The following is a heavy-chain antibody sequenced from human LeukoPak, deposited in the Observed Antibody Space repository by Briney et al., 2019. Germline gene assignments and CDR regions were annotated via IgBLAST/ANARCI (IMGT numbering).Heavy chain of an antibody. J-gene: IGHJ6*02. V-gene: IGHV6-1*01. CDR2: TYYRSKWYN. CDR3: ARDRLWFGELPERYYYYYGMDV. Sequence: SQTLSLTCAISGDSVSSNSAAWNWIRQSPSRGLEWLGRTYYRSKWYNDYAVSVKSRITINPDTSKNQFSLQLNSVTPGDTAVYYCARDRLWFGELPERYYYYYGMDVWGQGTTVTVSS. CDR1: GDSVSSNSAA. D-gene: IGHD3-10*01.